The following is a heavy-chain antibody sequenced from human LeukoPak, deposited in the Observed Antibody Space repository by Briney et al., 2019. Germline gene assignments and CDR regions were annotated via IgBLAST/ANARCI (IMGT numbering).Heavy chain of an antibody. CDR3: ARFGTARYYYDYGMDV. D-gene: IGHD3-16*01. CDR1: GGSFSGYY. V-gene: IGHV4-34*01. CDR2: INHSGST. Sequence: SETLSLTCAVYGGSFSGYYWSWIRQPPGKGLEWIGEINHSGSTNYNPSLKSRVTISVDTSKNQFSLKLISVTAADTAVYYCARFGTARYYYDYGMDVWGQGTTVTVSS. J-gene: IGHJ6*02.